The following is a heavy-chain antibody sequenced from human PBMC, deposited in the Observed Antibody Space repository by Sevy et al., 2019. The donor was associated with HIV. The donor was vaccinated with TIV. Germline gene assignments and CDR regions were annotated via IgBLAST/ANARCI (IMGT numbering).Heavy chain of an antibody. D-gene: IGHD5-12*01. CDR3: AREGYSCYARAGGVDY. CDR2: INAGNGNT. V-gene: IGHV1-3*01. Sequence: ASVKVSCKASGYTFTSYAMHWVRQAPGQRLEWMGWINAGNGNTKYSQKFQGRVTLTRDTSASTANMGLSSLRSEDTAVYYCAREGYSCYARAGGVDYWGQGTLVTVSS. CDR1: GYTFTSYA. J-gene: IGHJ4*02.